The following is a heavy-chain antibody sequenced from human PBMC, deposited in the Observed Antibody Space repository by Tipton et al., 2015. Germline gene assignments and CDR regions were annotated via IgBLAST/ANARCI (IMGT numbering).Heavy chain of an antibody. CDR2: ISYDGSNN. CDR3: VKDGYYYDSSGYSPLDY. Sequence: SLRLSCAASGFTFGPYAMHWVRQAPAKGLEWVAVISYDGSNNYYADSVKGRFTISRDNSKNTLYLQMSSLRAEDTAVYYCVKDGYYYDSSGYSPLDYWGQGTLVSVSS. J-gene: IGHJ4*02. CDR1: GFTFGPYA. V-gene: IGHV3-30*18. D-gene: IGHD3-22*01.